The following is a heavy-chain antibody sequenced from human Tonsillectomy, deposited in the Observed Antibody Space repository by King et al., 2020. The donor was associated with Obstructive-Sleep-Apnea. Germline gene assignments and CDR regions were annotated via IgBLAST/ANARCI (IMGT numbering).Heavy chain of an antibody. CDR2: IFYRGTT. Sequence: VQLQESGPGLVKTSQTLSLTCTVSGDPITNDAYYWTWIRQRPGQGLDWLGYIFYRGTTYYNPSLKGRVTISVDTSENQFSLKLSAVTAADTAVYYCATRGFWPTSTPAYFDSWGQGTRVTVSS. CDR1: GDPITNDAYY. J-gene: IGHJ4*02. V-gene: IGHV4-31*03. D-gene: IGHD2-15*01. CDR3: ATRGFWPTSTPAYFDS.